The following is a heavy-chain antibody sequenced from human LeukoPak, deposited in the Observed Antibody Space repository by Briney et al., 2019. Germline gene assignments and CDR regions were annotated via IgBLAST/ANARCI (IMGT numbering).Heavy chain of an antibody. D-gene: IGHD3-3*01. CDR1: GESFTTYW. Sequence: GESLKISCKASGESFTTYWIGWVRQMPGKGLEWMGIIYPGDSDTRYSPSFQGQVTISADKSISTAYLQWSSLKASDTAMYYCARRSLEWGEFDYWGQRTLVTLSS. J-gene: IGHJ4*02. CDR3: ARRSLEWGEFDY. V-gene: IGHV5-51*01. CDR2: IYPGDSDT.